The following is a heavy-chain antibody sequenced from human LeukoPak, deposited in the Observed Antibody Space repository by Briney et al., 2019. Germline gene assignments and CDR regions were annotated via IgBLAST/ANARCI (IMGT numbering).Heavy chain of an antibody. CDR1: GFTFSSYG. V-gene: IGHV3-7*01. CDR2: IKKDGSEK. J-gene: IGHJ4*02. Sequence: GGSLRPSCAASGFTFSSYGMHWVRQAPRKGLEWVANIKKDGSEKFYVDSVKGRFTISRDNAKNSLYLQMSSLRAEDTAVYYCANPTMDYTTDYWGQGTLVTVSS. D-gene: IGHD3-10*01. CDR3: ANPTMDYTTDY.